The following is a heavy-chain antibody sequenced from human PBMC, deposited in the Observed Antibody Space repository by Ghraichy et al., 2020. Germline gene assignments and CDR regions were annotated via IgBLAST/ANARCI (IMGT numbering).Heavy chain of an antibody. V-gene: IGHV4-39*01. D-gene: IGHD3-16*02. CDR1: GDSITSSSYL. Sequence: SETLSLTCTVSGDSITSSSYLWGWIRQPPGQGLEWIGSIYYSGTTYYAPSLKSRDTISVDTSTNQFSLNLSSVTAADTAVYYCERSRSGGIIITFGGIIARLDVWGKGTTVTVSS. J-gene: IGHJ6*04. CDR2: IYYSGTT. CDR3: ERSRSGGIIITFGGIIARLDV.